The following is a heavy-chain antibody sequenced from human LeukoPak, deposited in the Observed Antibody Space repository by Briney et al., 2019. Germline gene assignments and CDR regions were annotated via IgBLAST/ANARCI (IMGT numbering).Heavy chain of an antibody. CDR2: IKRNTDGGTT. CDR3: ATEYYGAYNY. J-gene: IGHJ4*02. D-gene: IGHD4-17*01. CDR1: GFTFTNAC. Sequence: PGGSLRLSCAASGFTFTNACMSWVRQAPGKGLEWVGRIKRNTDGGTTDYVAPVKGRFTISRDDSKDTLYLQMNSLKTEDIAVYFCATEYYGAYNYWGQGTLVTVSS. V-gene: IGHV3-15*01.